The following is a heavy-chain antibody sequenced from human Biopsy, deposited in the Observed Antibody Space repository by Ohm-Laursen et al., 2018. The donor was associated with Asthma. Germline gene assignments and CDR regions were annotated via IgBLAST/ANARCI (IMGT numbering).Heavy chain of an antibody. D-gene: IGHD3-22*01. V-gene: IGHV4-39*01. CDR2: IYYNGRT. CDR3: ARSYYDSSPYYYYGMDV. J-gene: IGHJ6*02. Sequence: SETLSLTWTVSGGSISSSSYYWGWIRQPPGKGLEWIGSIYYNGRTYYNPSLKSRVTISVDTSKKQLSLKLSSVTAADTAVYYCARSYYDSSPYYYYGMDVWGQGTTVTVSS. CDR1: GGSISSSSYY.